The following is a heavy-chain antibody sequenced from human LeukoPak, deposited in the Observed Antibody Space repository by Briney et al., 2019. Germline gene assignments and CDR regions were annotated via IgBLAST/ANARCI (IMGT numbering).Heavy chain of an antibody. V-gene: IGHV3-74*03. CDR3: VRDRVGPDY. J-gene: IGHJ4*02. Sequence: GSLRLSCVSSGFTFSSSWMHWVRQAPGKGPVWVSRITSDVTNTAYADSVKGRFTISRDNAKNTLYLQMNSLRAEDTAVYYCVRDRVGPDYWGQGTLVTVSS. D-gene: IGHD1-26*01. CDR2: ITSDVTNT. CDR1: GFTFSSSW.